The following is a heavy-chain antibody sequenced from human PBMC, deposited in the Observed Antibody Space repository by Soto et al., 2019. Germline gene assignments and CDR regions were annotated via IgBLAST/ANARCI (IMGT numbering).Heavy chain of an antibody. J-gene: IGHJ6*02. Sequence: GASVKVSCKASGGTFSSYAISWVRQAPGQGLEWMGGIIPIFGTANYAQKFQGRVTITADESTSTAYMELSSLRSEDTAVYYCARLNRELVSIYYYYYGMDVWGQGTTVTV. CDR3: ARLNRELVSIYYYYYGMDV. D-gene: IGHD6-6*01. V-gene: IGHV1-69*13. CDR1: GGTFSSYA. CDR2: IIPIFGTA.